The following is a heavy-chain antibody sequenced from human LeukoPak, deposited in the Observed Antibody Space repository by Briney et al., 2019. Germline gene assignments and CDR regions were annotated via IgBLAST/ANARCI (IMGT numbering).Heavy chain of an antibody. CDR3: ARRGDDSSGYRAGTDAFDI. D-gene: IGHD3-22*01. CDR2: IIPILGIA. CDR1: GGTFSSYA. J-gene: IGHJ3*02. V-gene: IGHV1-69*04. Sequence: ASVKVSCKASGGTFSSYAISWVRQAPGQGLEWMGRIIPILGIANYAQKFQGRVTITADKSTSTAYMELSSLRSEDTAVYYCARRGDDSSGYRAGTDAFDIWGQGTMVTVSS.